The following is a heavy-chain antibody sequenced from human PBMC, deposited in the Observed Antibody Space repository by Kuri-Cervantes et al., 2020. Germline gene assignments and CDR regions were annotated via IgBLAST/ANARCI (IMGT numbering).Heavy chain of an antibody. CDR2: IKQDGSEK. J-gene: IGHJ3*01. V-gene: IGHV3-7*01. Sequence: GESLKISCAASGFTFSSYAMSWVRQAPGKGLEWVANIKQDGSEKYYVDSVKGRFTISRDNAKNSLYLQMNSLRVEDTAVYHCAREVRVMFWGQGTMVTVSS. CDR3: AREVRVMF. CDR1: GFTFSSYA.